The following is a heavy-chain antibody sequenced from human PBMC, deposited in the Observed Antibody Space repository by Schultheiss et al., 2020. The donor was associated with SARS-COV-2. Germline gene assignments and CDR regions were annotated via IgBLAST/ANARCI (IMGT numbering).Heavy chain of an antibody. D-gene: IGHD3-3*01. CDR2: IKTKGDGGTT. J-gene: IGHJ4*02. Sequence: GGSLRLSCAASGFTFGDAWMTWVRQAPGRGLEWVGRIKTKGDGGTTDYTAPVKGRFTISRDESNNTLYLQMNSLKTEDTAVYYCTTGLFLGFGDLEWFNIWGQGTLVTVSS. CDR1: GFTFGDAW. CDR3: TTGLFLGFGDLEWFNI. V-gene: IGHV3-15*01.